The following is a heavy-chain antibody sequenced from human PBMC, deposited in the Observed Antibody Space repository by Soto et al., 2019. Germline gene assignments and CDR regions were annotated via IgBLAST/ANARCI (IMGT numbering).Heavy chain of an antibody. Sequence: ASVKVSCKASGYTFTSYGISWVRQAPGQGLEWMGWISAYNGNTNYAQKLQGIVTMTTDTSTSTAYMELRSLRSDDTAVYYCARAPLDYRKGNWFDPWGQGTLVTVPS. V-gene: IGHV1-18*01. CDR1: GYTFTSYG. CDR2: ISAYNGNT. CDR3: ARAPLDYRKGNWFDP. J-gene: IGHJ5*02. D-gene: IGHD3-16*01.